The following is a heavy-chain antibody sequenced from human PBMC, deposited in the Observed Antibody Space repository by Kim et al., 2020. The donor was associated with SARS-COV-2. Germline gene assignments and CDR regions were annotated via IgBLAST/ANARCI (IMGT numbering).Heavy chain of an antibody. CDR3: TRAGVFHDAFDI. CDR1: GFTFSGSA. Sequence: GGSLRLSCAASGFTFSGSAMHWVRQASGKGLEWVGRIRSKANSYATAYAASVKGRFTISRDDSKNTAYLQMNSLKTEDTAVYYCTRAGVFHDAFDIWGQGTMVTVSS. J-gene: IGHJ3*02. D-gene: IGHD3-10*01. CDR2: IRSKANSYAT. V-gene: IGHV3-73*01.